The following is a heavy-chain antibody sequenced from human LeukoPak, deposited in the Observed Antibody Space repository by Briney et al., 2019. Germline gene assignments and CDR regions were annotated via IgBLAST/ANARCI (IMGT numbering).Heavy chain of an antibody. V-gene: IGHV3-23*01. J-gene: IGHJ5*02. CDR2: INGRGDNT. CDR1: GFTFSRYA. CDR3: AKDRVSPGFNLFDP. Sequence: QPGGSLRLSCAASGFTFSRYAMDWVGQGPGKGLEWVSAINGRGDNTYSADLVKGRFTISRDNSKTTLYLQINNLRAEDTAMYYCAKDRVSPGFNLFDPWGQGTLVTVSS. D-gene: IGHD2/OR15-2a*01.